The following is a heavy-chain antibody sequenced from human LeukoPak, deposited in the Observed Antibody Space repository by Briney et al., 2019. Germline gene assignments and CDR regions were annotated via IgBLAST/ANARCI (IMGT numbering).Heavy chain of an antibody. CDR3: ARNGEAATTLDYYYYYMDV. CDR2: INPNSGGT. D-gene: IGHD2-15*01. Sequence: ASVKVSFKCSGYTFTGYYMHWVRQAPGQGLAWMGWINPNSGGTNYAQKFQGRFTMTRDTSISTAYMELSRLRSDDTAVYYCARNGEAATTLDYYYYYMDVWGKGTTVTVSS. V-gene: IGHV1-2*02. J-gene: IGHJ6*03. CDR1: GYTFTGYY.